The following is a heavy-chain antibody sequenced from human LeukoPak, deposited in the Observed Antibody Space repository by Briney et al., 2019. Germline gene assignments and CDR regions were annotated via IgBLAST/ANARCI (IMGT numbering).Heavy chain of an antibody. CDR3: ARRRGLPFGMDV. D-gene: IGHD3-10*01. Sequence: PGGSLRLSCAASGFTFSSYSMNWVRQAPGKGLEWVSSISSSSSYIYYADSVKGRFTISRDNAKNSLYLQMNSLRAEDTAVYYCARRRGLPFGMDVWGQGTTVTVSS. J-gene: IGHJ6*02. CDR1: GFTFSSYS. CDR2: ISSSSSYI. V-gene: IGHV3-21*01.